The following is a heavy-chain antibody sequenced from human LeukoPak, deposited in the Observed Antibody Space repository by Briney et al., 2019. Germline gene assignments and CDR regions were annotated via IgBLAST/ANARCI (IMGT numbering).Heavy chain of an antibody. Sequence: GGSLRLSCAASGFIFSSYSMHWVRQAPGKGLEWVAVISYDGSNKYYADSVKGRFTISRDNSKNTLYLQMNSLRAEDTAVYYCARGEMITFGGVIVAIAVAGTPYAFDIWGQGTMVTVSS. V-gene: IGHV3-30*03. D-gene: IGHD3-16*02. CDR3: ARGEMITFGGVIVAIAVAGTPYAFDI. CDR1: GFIFSSYS. CDR2: ISYDGSNK. J-gene: IGHJ3*02.